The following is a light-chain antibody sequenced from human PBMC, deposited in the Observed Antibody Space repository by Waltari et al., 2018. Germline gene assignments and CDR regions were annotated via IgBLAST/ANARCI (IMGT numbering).Light chain of an antibody. J-gene: IGKJ1*01. V-gene: IGKV3-20*01. Sequence: IMLTQSPGTLSLSPGESATLSCRASQSISRYVAWYQQKPGQAPRLLIYGASTRATGIPDRFSGSGSGTDFSLTISGLEPEDAAVYYCQHHFRLPATFGQGTKVEIK. CDR2: GAS. CDR3: QHHFRLPAT. CDR1: QSISRY.